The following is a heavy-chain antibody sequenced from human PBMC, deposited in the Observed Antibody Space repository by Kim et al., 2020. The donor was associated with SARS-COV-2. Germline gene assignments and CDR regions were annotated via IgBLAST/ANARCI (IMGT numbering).Heavy chain of an antibody. CDR1: GGSFSGYY. CDR2: INHSGST. V-gene: IGHV4-34*01. J-gene: IGHJ4*02. CDR3: ARSRLSTHYFDY. D-gene: IGHD2-2*01. Sequence: SETLSLTCAVYGGSFSGYYWSWIRQPPGKGLEWIGEINHSGSTNYNPSLKSRVTISVDTSKNQFSLKLSSVTAADTAVYYCARSRLSTHYFDYWGQGTLVTVSS.